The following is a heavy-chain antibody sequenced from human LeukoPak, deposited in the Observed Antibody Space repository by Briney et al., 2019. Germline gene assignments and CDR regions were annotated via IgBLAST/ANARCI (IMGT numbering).Heavy chain of an antibody. V-gene: IGHV1-46*01. CDR2: INPSGGST. J-gene: IGHJ3*02. CDR1: GYTFTSYY. D-gene: IGHD4-17*01. CDR3: ARLSSYGDNVTHAFDI. Sequence: ASVKVSCKASGYTFTSYYMHWVRQAPGQGLEWMGIINPSGGSTSYAQKFQGRVTMTRDTSTSTVYMELSSLRSEDTAVYYCARLSSYGDNVTHAFDIWGQGTMVTVSS.